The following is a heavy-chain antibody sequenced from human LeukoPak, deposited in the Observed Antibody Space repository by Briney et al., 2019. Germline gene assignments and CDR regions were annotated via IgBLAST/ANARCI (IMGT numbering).Heavy chain of an antibody. CDR1: GYSINSGYY. CDR2: VFQSGST. D-gene: IGHD3-22*01. Sequence: SETLSHTCVVSGYSINSGYYWGWIRQPPGKGLEWIGSVFQSGSTNYNPSLKSRVIVSVDTSKNQFSLTLSSVTATDTAVYYCARHFPSHDNSGYGIFYIDYRGPGTLVTVS. CDR3: ARHFPSHDNSGYGIFYIDY. J-gene: IGHJ4*02. V-gene: IGHV4-38-2*01.